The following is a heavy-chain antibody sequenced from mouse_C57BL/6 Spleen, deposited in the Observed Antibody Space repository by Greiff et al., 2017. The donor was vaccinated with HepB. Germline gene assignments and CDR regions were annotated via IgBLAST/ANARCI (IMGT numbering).Heavy chain of an antibody. J-gene: IGHJ3*01. V-gene: IGHV1-7*01. CDR2: INPSSGYT. Sequence: QVQLQQSGAELAKPGASVKLSCKASGYTFTSYWMHWVKQRPGQGLEWIGYINPSSGYTKYNQKFKDKATLTADKSSSTAYMQLSSLTYEDSAVYYCARYNSNYCGSSYAAWFAYWGQGTLVTVSA. D-gene: IGHD1-1*01. CDR3: ARYNSNYCGSSYAAWFAY. CDR1: GYTFTSYW.